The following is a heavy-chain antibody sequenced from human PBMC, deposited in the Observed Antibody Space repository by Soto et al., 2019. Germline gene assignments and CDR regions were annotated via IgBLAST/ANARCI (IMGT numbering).Heavy chain of an antibody. J-gene: IGHJ6*02. Sequence: QVQLVQSGAEVKKPGASVKVSCKASGYSFSSYAMHWVRQAPGQRLEWMGWINAGNGNTKYSQKFQGRVTITRDTSASTAYMELSSLRSEDTVVYYCARGGLALMDVWGQGTTVTVSS. CDR2: INAGNGNT. D-gene: IGHD3-16*01. CDR3: ARGGLALMDV. V-gene: IGHV1-3*01. CDR1: GYSFSSYA.